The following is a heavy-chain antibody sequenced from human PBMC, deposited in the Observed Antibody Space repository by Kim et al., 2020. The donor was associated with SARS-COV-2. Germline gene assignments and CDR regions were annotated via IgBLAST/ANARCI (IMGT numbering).Heavy chain of an antibody. CDR1: RYTFTSYA. Sequence: ASVKVSCKASRYTFTSYAMHWVRQAPGQRLEWMGWINAGNGNTKYSQKFQGRVTITRDTSASTAYMELSSLRSEDTAMYYCARVGPLYYYDSSGFNAFDIWGQGTMVTVSS. D-gene: IGHD3-22*01. J-gene: IGHJ3*02. CDR3: ARVGPLYYYDSSGFNAFDI. V-gene: IGHV1-3*01. CDR2: INAGNGNT.